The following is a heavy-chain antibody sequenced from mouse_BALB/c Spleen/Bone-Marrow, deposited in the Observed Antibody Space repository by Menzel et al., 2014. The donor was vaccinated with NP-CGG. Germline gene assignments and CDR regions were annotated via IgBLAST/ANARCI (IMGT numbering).Heavy chain of an antibody. Sequence: QVQLQQSGAELVKPGTSVELSCKTSGYTFTSYWIQWVKQRPGQGLGWIGEIFPGTDTTYYNEKFKGKATLTIDTSSSTAYMHLNSLTSEDSAVYFCSSGPLYAMDYWGQGTSVTVSS. J-gene: IGHJ4*01. CDR1: GYTFTSYW. CDR2: IFPGTDTT. CDR3: SSGPLYAMDY. V-gene: IGHV1S132*01.